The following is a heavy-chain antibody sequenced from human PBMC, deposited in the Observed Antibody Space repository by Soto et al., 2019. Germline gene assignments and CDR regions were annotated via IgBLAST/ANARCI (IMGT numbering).Heavy chain of an antibody. V-gene: IGHV1-18*01. CDR2: ISAYNGNT. CDR3: ARVERTLYSSSWYGIDY. D-gene: IGHD6-13*01. CDR1: GYTFTSYG. Sequence: QVQLVQSGAEVKKPGASVKVSCKASGYTFTSYGISWVRQAPGQGLEWMGWISAYNGNTSYAQKLQGRVTMTTDTSTSTAYMELRSLRSDDTAVYYCARVERTLYSSSWYGIDYWGQGTLVTVSS. J-gene: IGHJ4*02.